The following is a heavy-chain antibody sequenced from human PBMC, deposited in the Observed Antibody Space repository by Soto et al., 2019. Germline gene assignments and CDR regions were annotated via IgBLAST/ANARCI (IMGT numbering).Heavy chain of an antibody. Sequence: PSETLALTCAVAGGAITSNWWSWGRQPPGKGLEWIGELYHNGTFNYTPPTRSRLTISIDKSKTQLSLKLTSVTAADTAVHSCVTNAWYRFDPWGPRTLVTVSS. CDR3: VTNAWYRFDP. CDR2: LYHNGTF. D-gene: IGHD6-13*01. V-gene: IGHV4-4*02. J-gene: IGHJ5*02. CDR1: GGAITSNW.